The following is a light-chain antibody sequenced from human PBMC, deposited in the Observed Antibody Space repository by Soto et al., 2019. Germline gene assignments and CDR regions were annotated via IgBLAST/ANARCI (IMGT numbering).Light chain of an antibody. CDR2: ATS. CDR3: QHYGSSSWT. Sequence: EIVLTQSPGTLSLSPGERATLSCRASQSVSSSYLAWYQQKPGQPPRLVMYATSSRATGIPARFSGSGSGTDFTLTISRLKPEDFAVYYCQHYGSSSWTFGQGTKVDIK. J-gene: IGKJ1*01. CDR1: QSVSSSY. V-gene: IGKV3-20*01.